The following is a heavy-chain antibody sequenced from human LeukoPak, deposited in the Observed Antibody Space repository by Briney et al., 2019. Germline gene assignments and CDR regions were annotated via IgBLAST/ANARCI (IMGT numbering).Heavy chain of an antibody. D-gene: IGHD2/OR15-2a*01. Sequence: GGSLRLSCAASGLTFSDYYMNWIRQAPGKGLEWVSYISSSGSTIYYADSVKGRFTISRDNAKNSLYLQMNSLRAEDTAVYYCAREFVTWGPGSYYYHGMDVWGQGTTVTVSS. V-gene: IGHV3-11*01. J-gene: IGHJ6*02. CDR2: ISSSGSTI. CDR1: GLTFSDYY. CDR3: AREFVTWGPGSYYYHGMDV.